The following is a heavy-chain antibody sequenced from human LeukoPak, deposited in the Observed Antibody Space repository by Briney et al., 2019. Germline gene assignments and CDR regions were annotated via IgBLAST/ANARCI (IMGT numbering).Heavy chain of an antibody. V-gene: IGHV4-4*07. D-gene: IGHD1-20*01. CDR3: TKGSSYNWNLFDH. J-gene: IGHJ4*02. CDR2: ISASGIT. Sequence: SETLSLTCTVSGGSMSDFYWSWIRQPAGKGLEWIGRISASGITDYNPSLKRRLTMSVDTSKNQVSLRLSSVTAADTAMYYCTKGSSYNWNLFDHWGQGALVTVSS. CDR1: GGSMSDFY.